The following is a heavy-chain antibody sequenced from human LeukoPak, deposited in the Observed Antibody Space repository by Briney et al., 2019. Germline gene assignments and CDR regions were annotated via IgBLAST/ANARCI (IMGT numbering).Heavy chain of an antibody. CDR2: VSFDGTSK. V-gene: IGHV3-30-3*01. Sequence: PGGSLRLSCAASGFTFSTYAMHWVRQTPGKGLEWVAVVSFDGTSKYYADSVKGRLTISRDNSKNTLYLQMNNVRTEDTAVYSCARGGAWLRLGAFDLWGQGTVVTVSS. CDR3: ARGGAWLRLGAFDL. J-gene: IGHJ3*01. CDR1: GFTFSTYA. D-gene: IGHD5-12*01.